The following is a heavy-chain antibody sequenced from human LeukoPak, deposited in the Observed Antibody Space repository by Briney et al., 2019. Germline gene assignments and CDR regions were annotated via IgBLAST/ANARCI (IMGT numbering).Heavy chain of an antibody. CDR3: TRGDRQSRTSVYYFDY. CDR1: EFTFSDYV. V-gene: IGHV3-49*04. D-gene: IGHD1-14*01. CDR2: IRSNTYGGAT. J-gene: IGHJ4*02. Sequence: GGSLRLSCTASEFTFSDYVMSWVRQAPGKGLEWVGFIRSNTYGGATEYAASVKGRFTISRDDSKSIAYLQMNRLKTEDTAVYYCTRGDRQSRTSVYYFDYWGQGTLVTVSS.